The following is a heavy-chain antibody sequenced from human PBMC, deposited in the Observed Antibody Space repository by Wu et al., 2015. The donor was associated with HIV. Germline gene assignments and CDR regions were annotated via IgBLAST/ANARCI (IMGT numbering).Heavy chain of an antibody. CDR2: IIPIFGTA. CDR1: GGTFSNYA. CDR3: AREHSSSFYYFDY. D-gene: IGHD6-13*01. Sequence: QVQLVQSGAEVKKPGASVKLSCKASGGTFSNYAISWVRQAPGQGLEWMGRIIPIFGTANYAQKFQGRVTITADESASTAHMELSSLRSEDTAVYYCAREHSSSFYYFDYWGQGTLVTVSS. J-gene: IGHJ4*02. V-gene: IGHV1-69*18.